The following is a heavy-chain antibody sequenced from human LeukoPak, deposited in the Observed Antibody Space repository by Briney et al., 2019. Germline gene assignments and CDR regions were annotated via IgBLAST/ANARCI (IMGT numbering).Heavy chain of an antibody. D-gene: IGHD1-26*01. CDR3: ARAGATPYYYYYYYYMDV. V-gene: IGHV1-2*02. CDR2: INPNSGGT. CDR1: GYTFTGYY. Sequence: ASVKVSCKASGYTFTGYYMHWVRQAPGQGLEWMGWINPNSGGTNYVQKFQGRVTMTRNTSISTAYMELSSLRSEDTAVYYCARAGATPYYYYYYYYMDVWGKGTTVTISS. J-gene: IGHJ6*03.